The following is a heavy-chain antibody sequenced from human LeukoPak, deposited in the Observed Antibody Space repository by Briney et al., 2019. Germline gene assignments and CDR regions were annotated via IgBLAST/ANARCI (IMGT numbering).Heavy chain of an antibody. CDR1: GFTFSSYW. CDR3: GRFTRSGDSVY. J-gene: IGHJ4*02. V-gene: IGHV3-7*04. D-gene: IGHD7-27*01. CDR2: IKQDGSEK. Sequence: GGSLTLSCAASGFTFSSYWMSCVRQAPGKGLEWVANIKQDGSEKQYVDSVKGRFAISRDNAENSLYLQMNSLKAEDTAVYYCGRFTRSGDSVYWGQGTLVTVSS.